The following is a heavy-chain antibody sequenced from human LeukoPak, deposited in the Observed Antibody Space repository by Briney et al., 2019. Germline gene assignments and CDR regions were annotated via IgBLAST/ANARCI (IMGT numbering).Heavy chain of an antibody. CDR3: AKPFDYSGYYFDS. V-gene: IGHV3-23*01. CDR2: ISGSGSTT. D-gene: IGHD3-22*01. CDR1: EFTFSSYA. Sequence: GGSLRLSCAASEFTFSSYAMSWVRQAPGKGLEWVSAISGSGSTTYYADSVKGRFTVSGDNSKNTLYLQMNSLRAEDTAVYYCAKPFDYSGYYFDSWGQGTLVTVSS. J-gene: IGHJ4*02.